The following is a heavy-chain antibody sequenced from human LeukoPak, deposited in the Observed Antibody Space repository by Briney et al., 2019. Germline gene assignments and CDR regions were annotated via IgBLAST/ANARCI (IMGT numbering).Heavy chain of an antibody. CDR1: GGSISSYY. V-gene: IGHV4-4*07. CDR2: IYTSGST. CDR3: ARDLSMGYDSSGYPVLDAFDI. Sequence: SETLSLTCTVSGGSISSYYWSWIRQPAGKGLEWIGRIYTSGSTNYNPSLKSRVTMSVDTSKNQFSLKLSSVTAADTAVYYCARDLSMGYDSSGYPVLDAFDIWGQGTMVTVSS. J-gene: IGHJ3*02. D-gene: IGHD3-22*01.